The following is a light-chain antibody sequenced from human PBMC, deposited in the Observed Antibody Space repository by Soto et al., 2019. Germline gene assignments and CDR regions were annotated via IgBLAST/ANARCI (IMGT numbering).Light chain of an antibody. Sequence: QTVVTQEPSLTVSPGGTVTLTCASSTGAVTSDYYPNWLQQKPGQAPRSLIHSTYTRHFWTPARFSGSLLGGKAALTVSDVQPEDEADYYCLLYHGAAQVFGGGTQLTVL. V-gene: IGLV7-43*01. J-gene: IGLJ3*02. CDR3: LLYHGAAQV. CDR1: TGAVTSDYY. CDR2: STY.